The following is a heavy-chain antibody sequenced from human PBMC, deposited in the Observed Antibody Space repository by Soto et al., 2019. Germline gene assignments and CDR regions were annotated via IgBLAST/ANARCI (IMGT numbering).Heavy chain of an antibody. CDR1: GFTFSSYS. V-gene: IGHV3-48*02. Sequence: GGSLRLSCAASGFTFSSYSMNWVRQAPGKGLEWVSYISSSSSTIYYADSVKGRFTISRDNAKNSLYLQMNSLRDEDTAVYYCARDQIVVVPAAQRIYYYGMDVWRQRTTVTVSS. CDR2: ISSSSSTI. J-gene: IGHJ6*02. CDR3: ARDQIVVVPAAQRIYYYGMDV. D-gene: IGHD2-2*01.